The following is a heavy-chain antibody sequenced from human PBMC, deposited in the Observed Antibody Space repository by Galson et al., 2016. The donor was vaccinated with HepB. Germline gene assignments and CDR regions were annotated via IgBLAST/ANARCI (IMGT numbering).Heavy chain of an antibody. CDR2: IRSKTFGGTT. CDR1: GFTFGDYS. J-gene: IGHJ6*02. CDR3: TRDKYQLVWLRFDYYGVDV. D-gene: IGHD5-12*01. Sequence: SLRLSCATSGFTFGDYSMSWFRQAPGKGLEWVGFIRSKTFGGTTQYAASVKGRFSISRDDSKGIAYLQMNSLKTEDTAVYFCTRDKYQLVWLRFDYYGVDVWGQGTTVSVSS. V-gene: IGHV3-49*03.